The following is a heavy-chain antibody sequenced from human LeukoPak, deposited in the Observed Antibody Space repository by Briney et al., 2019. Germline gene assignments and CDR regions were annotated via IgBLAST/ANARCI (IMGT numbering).Heavy chain of an antibody. CDR1: GFTFSSYG. Sequence: GGSLRLSCAASGFTFSSYGMHWVRQAPGKGLEWVAYIQYDRTNEQYAHSVKGRFRISRDNPNNILYLQMNSLRTEDTAVYYCAKDRCSNGIGCYYYYMEVWGKGTTVTISS. CDR2: IQYDRTNE. J-gene: IGHJ6*03. V-gene: IGHV3-30*02. D-gene: IGHD2-8*01. CDR3: AKDRCSNGIGCYYYYMEV.